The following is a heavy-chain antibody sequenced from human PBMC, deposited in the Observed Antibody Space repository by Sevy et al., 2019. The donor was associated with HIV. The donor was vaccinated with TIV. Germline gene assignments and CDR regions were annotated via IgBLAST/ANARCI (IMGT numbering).Heavy chain of an antibody. CDR2: IKSKTDGGTI. CDR1: AFTFTNAW. D-gene: IGHD3-9*01. V-gene: IGHV3-15*01. CDR3: TTDLVLTGSSYCDC. Sequence: GGSLRLSCVASAFTFTNAWMNWVRQAPGKGLEWVGRIKSKTDGGTIDYHAPVKSRFIISRDDSKNTLYLQMNSLKTEDTAVYYCTTDLVLTGSSYCDCWGPGTLVTVSS. J-gene: IGHJ4*02.